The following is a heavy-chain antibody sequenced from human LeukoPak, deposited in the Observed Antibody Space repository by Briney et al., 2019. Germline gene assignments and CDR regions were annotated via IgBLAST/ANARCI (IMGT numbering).Heavy chain of an antibody. V-gene: IGHV3-7*01. CDR2: MKKDGSET. D-gene: IGHD3-10*01. J-gene: IGHJ4*02. CDR1: GFTFSSYS. CDR3: GRHRSGSGTYFIDY. Sequence: GGSLRLSCVVSGFTFSSYSMIWLRQAPGKGLQWVANMKKDGSETKYVESVKGRFTISRDNAKNSLYLQMNSLRAEDTAVYYCGRHRSGSGTYFIDYWGQGTLVSVSS.